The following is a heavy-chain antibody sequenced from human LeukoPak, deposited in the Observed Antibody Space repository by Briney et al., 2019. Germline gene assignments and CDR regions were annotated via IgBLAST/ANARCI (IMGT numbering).Heavy chain of an antibody. J-gene: IGHJ6*03. CDR3: ARGPYYYDSSGYYGDYYYYYMDV. V-gene: IGHV4-59*02. D-gene: IGHD3-22*01. CDR2: IYHTGST. CDR1: GGSVSDYY. Sequence: NPSETLSLTCTISGGSVSDYYWSWIRQSPGKGLEWIGYIYHTGSTSYSPSLKSRVTISADTSQNQFSLKLSSVTAADTAVYYCARGPYYYDSSGYYGDYYYYYMDVWGKGTTVTVSS.